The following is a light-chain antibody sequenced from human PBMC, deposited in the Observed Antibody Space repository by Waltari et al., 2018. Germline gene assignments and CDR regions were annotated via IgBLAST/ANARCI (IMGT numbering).Light chain of an antibody. CDR1: NLGSKR. Sequence: SYVLTQPPSVSVAPGQTARITCGGNNLGSKRVHWYQQKPGQAPVLVVYDDSGRPSGIPERFSGSNSGNTATLTISRVEAGDEADYYCQVWDSSNWHVVFGGGTTLTVL. V-gene: IGLV3-21*02. J-gene: IGLJ2*01. CDR2: DDS. CDR3: QVWDSSNWHVV.